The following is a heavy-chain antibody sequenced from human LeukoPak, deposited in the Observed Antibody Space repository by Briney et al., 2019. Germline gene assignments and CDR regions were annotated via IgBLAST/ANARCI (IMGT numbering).Heavy chain of an antibody. Sequence: PGGSLRLSCAASGFTFSSYSMNWVRQAPGKGLEWVSSISSSSSYIYYADSVKGRFTISRDNAKNSLYLQMNSLRAEDTAVYYCARETYSGSYHYAFDYWGQGTLVTVSS. CDR2: ISSSSSYI. CDR1: GFTFSSYS. D-gene: IGHD1-26*01. J-gene: IGHJ4*02. CDR3: ARETYSGSYHYAFDY. V-gene: IGHV3-21*01.